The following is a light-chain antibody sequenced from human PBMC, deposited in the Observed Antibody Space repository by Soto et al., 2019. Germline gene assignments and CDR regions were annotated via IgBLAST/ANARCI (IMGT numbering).Light chain of an antibody. CDR1: SSDVGGYHY. CDR3: CSYAGSYTLV. Sequence: QSALTQPRSVSGSPGQSVTLSCTGTSSDVGGYHYVSWYQHHPGKAPKIIIYDVNKRPSGVPDRFSGSKSGNTASLTISGLQTEDEAYYDCCSYAGSYTLVFGGGTKVTVL. V-gene: IGLV2-11*01. CDR2: DVN. J-gene: IGLJ2*01.